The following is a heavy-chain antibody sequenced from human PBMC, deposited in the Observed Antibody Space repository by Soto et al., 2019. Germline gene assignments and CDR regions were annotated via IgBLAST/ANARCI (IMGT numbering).Heavy chain of an antibody. J-gene: IGHJ4*01. Sequence: PSHTLSLTCAISGYGVSSNSAALNWIRQSPSRGLEWLGRTFYRSKWYYHYAVSVESRITINPDTSKNQFSLQLTSVTPEDTAVYYCTREHGSGYSDYWGQGTLVTVSS. CDR2: TFYRSKWYY. CDR1: GYGVSSNSAA. D-gene: IGHD5-12*01. V-gene: IGHV6-1*01. CDR3: TREHGSGYSDY.